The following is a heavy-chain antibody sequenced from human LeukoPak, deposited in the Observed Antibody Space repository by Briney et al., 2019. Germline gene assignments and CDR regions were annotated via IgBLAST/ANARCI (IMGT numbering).Heavy chain of an antibody. Sequence: SETLSLTCTVSGDSISNYYWSWIRQPPGKGLEWIGYISYSGSTNYNPSLKSRVTMLVDTSMNQFSLNLNSVTAADTAVYYCARGSSRELGYWGQGTLVTVSS. CDR1: GDSISNYY. CDR2: ISYSGST. V-gene: IGHV4-59*01. J-gene: IGHJ4*02. CDR3: ARGSSRELGY. D-gene: IGHD3-10*01.